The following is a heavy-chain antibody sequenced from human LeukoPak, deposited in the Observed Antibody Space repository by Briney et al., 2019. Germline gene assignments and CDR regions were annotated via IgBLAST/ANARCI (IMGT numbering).Heavy chain of an antibody. CDR2: IYYSGST. Sequence: SETLSLTCAVYGGSFSGYYWSWIRQPPGKGLEWIGYIYYSGSTNYNPSLKSRVTISVDTSKNQFSLKLSSVTAADTAVYYCARQKNGDYTDYWGQGTLVTVSS. J-gene: IGHJ4*02. V-gene: IGHV4-59*08. D-gene: IGHD4-17*01. CDR1: GGSFSGYY. CDR3: ARQKNGDYTDY.